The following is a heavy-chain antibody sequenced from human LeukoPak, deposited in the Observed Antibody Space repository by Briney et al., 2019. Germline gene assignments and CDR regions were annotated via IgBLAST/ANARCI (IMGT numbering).Heavy chain of an antibody. Sequence: SETLSLTCAVSGGSISSSNWWSWVRQPPGKGLEWIGEIYDSGSTNYNPSLKSRVTISVDKSKNQFFLKVNSVTAADTAVYYCATARGTGWKYYFDCWGQGTLVTVSS. V-gene: IGHV4-4*02. CDR3: ATARGTGWKYYFDC. J-gene: IGHJ4*02. D-gene: IGHD6-19*01. CDR1: GGSISSSNW. CDR2: IYDSGST.